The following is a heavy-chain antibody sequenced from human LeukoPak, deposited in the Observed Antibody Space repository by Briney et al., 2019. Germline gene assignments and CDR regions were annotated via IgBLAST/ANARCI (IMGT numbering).Heavy chain of an antibody. Sequence: GGSLRLSCATSGFSFNRRGMNWVRHPPGKGLEWVSYISPGSGTIYYADSVKGRFTITRDNAKNSLYLQMNSLRAEDTAVYYCARSFYYDTLTGYYFFDCWGQGTLVTVSS. J-gene: IGHJ4*02. CDR3: ARSFYYDTLTGYYFFDC. D-gene: IGHD3-9*01. CDR2: ISPGSGTI. V-gene: IGHV3-48*04. CDR1: GFSFNRRG.